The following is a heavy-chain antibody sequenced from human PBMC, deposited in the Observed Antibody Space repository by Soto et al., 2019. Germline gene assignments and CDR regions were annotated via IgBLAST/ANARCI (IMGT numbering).Heavy chain of an antibody. CDR3: ARDPYYDFWSPYYYYGMDV. CDR2: ISAYNGNT. J-gene: IGHJ6*02. Sequence: ASVKVSCKASGYTFTSYGISWVRQAPGQGLEWMGWISAYNGNTNYAQKLQGRVTMTTDTSTSTAYMELRSLRSDDTAVYYCARDPYYDFWSPYYYYGMDVWGQGTTVTVSS. V-gene: IGHV1-18*01. CDR1: GYTFTSYG. D-gene: IGHD3-3*01.